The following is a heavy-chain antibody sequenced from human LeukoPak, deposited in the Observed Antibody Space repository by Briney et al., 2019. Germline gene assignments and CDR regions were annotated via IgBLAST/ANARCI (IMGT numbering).Heavy chain of an antibody. CDR2: IKSKSDGGTT. V-gene: IGHV3-15*01. Sequence: GGSLRLSCAASGLTFSNAWLSWVRQPPGKGLEWVGCIKSKSDGGTTDYAAPVKGRFAISIDDSKNTLYLQMNSLKTEDTAVYYCTTVGDYVGEASFDYWGQGTLVTVSS. CDR1: GLTFSNAW. J-gene: IGHJ4*02. D-gene: IGHD4-23*01. CDR3: TTVGDYVGEASFDY.